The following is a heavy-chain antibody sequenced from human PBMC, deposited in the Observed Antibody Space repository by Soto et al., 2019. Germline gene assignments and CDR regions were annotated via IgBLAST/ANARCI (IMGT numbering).Heavy chain of an antibody. J-gene: IGHJ4*02. V-gene: IGHV4-30-2*01. CDR1: GGSISSGGYS. CDR2: IYHSGST. CDR3: ARAANYYDSSGYPQYYFDY. Sequence: LSLTCAVSGGSISSGGYSWSWIRQPPGKGLEWIGYIYHSGSTYYNPSLESRVTISVDRSKNQFSLKLSSVTAADTAVYYCARAANYYDSSGYPQYYFDYWGQGTLVTVS. D-gene: IGHD3-22*01.